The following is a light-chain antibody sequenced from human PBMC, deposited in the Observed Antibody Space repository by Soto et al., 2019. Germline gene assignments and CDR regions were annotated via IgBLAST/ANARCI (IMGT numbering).Light chain of an antibody. Sequence: DIQMTKSPSSLSASLGDIVTITCQAGQDISNFFNWYQQKPWKAPKLLIYEAPSLQTGVPSRVSGSGSGTDFSFTISSLQPEDLAPSYCQQFDDVPYSFGQGTKVAL. CDR3: QQFDDVPYS. J-gene: IGKJ2*03. CDR2: EAP. V-gene: IGKV1-33*01. CDR1: QDISNF.